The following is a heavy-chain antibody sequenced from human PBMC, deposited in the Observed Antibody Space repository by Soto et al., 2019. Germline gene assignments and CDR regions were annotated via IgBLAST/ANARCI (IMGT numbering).Heavy chain of an antibody. CDR3: AAGEASSRNLAPYYLDF. CDR1: GGSMRNYF. D-gene: IGHD6-13*01. Sequence: PSETLSLTCTVSGGSMRNYFWTWIRQPPGKGLEWIGYIHYSGTTSFFPSYNPSLRSRVTISEDTSKNQFSLKLLSVTTADTAVYFCAAGEASSRNLAPYYLDFWG. CDR2: IHYSGTT. J-gene: IGHJ4*01. V-gene: IGHV4-59*01.